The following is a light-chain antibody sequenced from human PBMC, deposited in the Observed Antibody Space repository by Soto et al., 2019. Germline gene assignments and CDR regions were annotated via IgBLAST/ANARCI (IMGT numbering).Light chain of an antibody. CDR2: NTF. V-gene: IGKV3-15*01. CDR3: QQYINWPYT. J-gene: IGKJ2*01. Sequence: TVMTQSTATLSVFPWERATLSCRTSQSVSSNLVGYQQKPGQAPKLIIYNTFTRDTGIPVRFSGSGSGTEFTLTISSLQAGDLVLYYCQQYINWPYTFGQGNKLEI. CDR1: QSVSSN.